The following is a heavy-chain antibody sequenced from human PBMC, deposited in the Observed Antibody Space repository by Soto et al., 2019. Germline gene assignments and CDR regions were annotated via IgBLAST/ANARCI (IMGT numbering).Heavy chain of an antibody. J-gene: IGHJ5*02. CDR1: GGSISSSSYY. CDR2: IYYSGNT. Sequence: PSETLSLTCTVSGGSISSSSYYWGWIRQPPGKGLEWIGSIYYSGNTYYNPSLKRRFSISVDTSKNQFSLKLRSVTAADTAVYYCARDLVAGTIDPWGQGTLVTVSS. CDR3: ARDLVAGTIDP. D-gene: IGHD6-19*01. V-gene: IGHV4-39*07.